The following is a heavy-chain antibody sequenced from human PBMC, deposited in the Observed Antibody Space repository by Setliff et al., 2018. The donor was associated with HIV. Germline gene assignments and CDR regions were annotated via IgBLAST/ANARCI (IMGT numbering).Heavy chain of an antibody. D-gene: IGHD3-10*01. CDR2: INPNIGGT. V-gene: IGHV1-2*02. CDR1: GYTFTGYY. J-gene: IGHJ4*02. Sequence: ASVKVSCKDSGYTFTGYYMHWVRQAPGQGLEWMGWINPNIGGTNYAQKFQGRVTMTRDTSISTDYMELSRLRSDDTAVYYCARDVFAYYSGSGSYIDYWGQGTLVTVSS. CDR3: ARDVFAYYSGSGSYIDY.